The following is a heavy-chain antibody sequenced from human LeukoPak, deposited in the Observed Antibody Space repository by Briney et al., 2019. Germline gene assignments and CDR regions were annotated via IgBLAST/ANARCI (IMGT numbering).Heavy chain of an antibody. Sequence: GGSLRLSCAASGFTFSSYSMNWVRQAPGKGLEWVSCISTSSSTIYYADSVKGRFTISRDNAKNSLYLQMNSLRAEDTAVYYCAREGYSYVTDHWGQGTLVTVSS. D-gene: IGHD5-18*01. J-gene: IGHJ4*02. CDR3: AREGYSYVTDH. CDR1: GFTFSSYS. CDR2: ISTSSSTI. V-gene: IGHV3-48*01.